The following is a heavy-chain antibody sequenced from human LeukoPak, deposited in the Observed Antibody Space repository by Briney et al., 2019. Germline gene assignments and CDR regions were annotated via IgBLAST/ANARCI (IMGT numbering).Heavy chain of an antibody. CDR1: GGSISSYY. Sequence: PSETLSLTCTVSGGSISSYYWRWIRQPPGKGLEWPGCIYYTGTTNHNPSLKRRVAISLDTSMNQFSLNLRSVTAADTAVYYCASLGYDSSGYITTFDYWGQGTLVTVSS. D-gene: IGHD3-22*01. V-gene: IGHV4-59*08. CDR2: IYYTGTT. J-gene: IGHJ4*02. CDR3: ASLGYDSSGYITTFDY.